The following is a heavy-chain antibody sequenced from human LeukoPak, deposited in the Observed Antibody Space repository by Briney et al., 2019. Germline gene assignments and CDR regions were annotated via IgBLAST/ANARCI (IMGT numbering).Heavy chain of an antibody. J-gene: IGHJ4*02. CDR3: ARDQSGRFDY. V-gene: IGHV1-46*01. CDR2: INPSDGTT. D-gene: IGHD3-10*01. CDR1: GYTFTSYY. Sequence: ASVTVSCTASGYTFTSYYMYRVRQAPGQGLEWMGIINPSDGTTSYAQKFQGRVTMTRDTSISTAYMELSRLRSDDTAVYYCARDQSGRFDYWGQGTLVTVSS.